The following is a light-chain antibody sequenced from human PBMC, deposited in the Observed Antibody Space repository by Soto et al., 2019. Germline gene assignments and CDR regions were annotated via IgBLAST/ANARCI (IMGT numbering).Light chain of an antibody. CDR1: SSDVGTYYF. CDR3: CSYTGSTTLEV. Sequence: QSVLTQPASVSGSLGQSITISCTGSSSDVGTYYFVSWYQQHPGKVPKLMIYEVSNRPSGVSNRFSGSKSGNTASLTISGLQAEDEADYYCCSYTGSTTLEVFAGGTQLTVL. J-gene: IGLJ2*01. CDR2: EVS. V-gene: IGLV2-14*02.